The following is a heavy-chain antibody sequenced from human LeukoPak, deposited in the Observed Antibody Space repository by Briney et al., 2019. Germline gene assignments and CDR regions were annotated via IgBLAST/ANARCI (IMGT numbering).Heavy chain of an antibody. J-gene: IGHJ4*02. D-gene: IGHD6-6*01. CDR3: ARVLYLYGSSSARFDY. V-gene: IGHV3-48*03. CDR2: ISSSGSTI. CDR1: GFTFSSYE. Sequence: GGSLRLSCAASGFTFSSYEMNWVRQAPGKGLEWVSKISSSGSTINYADSVKGRFTISRDNAKNSLYLQTNSLRAEDTAVYYCARVLYLYGSSSARFDYWGQGTLVTVS.